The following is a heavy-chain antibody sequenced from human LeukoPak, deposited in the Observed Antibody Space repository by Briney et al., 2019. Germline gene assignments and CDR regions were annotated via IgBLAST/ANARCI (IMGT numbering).Heavy chain of an antibody. CDR1: GGSISSYY. Sequence: SETLSLTCTVSGGSISSYYWSWIRQPPGKGLEWIGYIYYSGSTNYNPSLKSRVTISVDTSKNQFSLKLSSVTAADTAVYYCARETRDGYKLYFDYWGQGTLVTVSS. CDR3: ARETRDGYKLYFDY. V-gene: IGHV4-59*01. CDR2: IYYSGST. D-gene: IGHD5-24*01. J-gene: IGHJ4*02.